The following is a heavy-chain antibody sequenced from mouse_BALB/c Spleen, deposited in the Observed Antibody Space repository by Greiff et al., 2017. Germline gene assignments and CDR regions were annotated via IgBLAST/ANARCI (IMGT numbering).Heavy chain of an antibody. CDR2: INPNNGGT. CDR3: ARTSDFYYDYPWFAY. V-gene: IGHV1-18*01. CDR1: GYTFTEYT. D-gene: IGHD2-4*01. Sequence: EVKLQQSGPELVKPGASVKISCKTSGYTFTEYTMHWVKQSHGKSLEWIGGINPNNGGTSYNQKFKGKATLTVDKSSSTAYMELRSLTSEDSAVYYCARTSDFYYDYPWFAYWGQGTLVTVSA. J-gene: IGHJ3*01.